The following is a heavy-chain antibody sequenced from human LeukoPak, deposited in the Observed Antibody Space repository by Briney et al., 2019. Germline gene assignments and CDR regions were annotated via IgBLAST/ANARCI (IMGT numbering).Heavy chain of an antibody. V-gene: IGHV4-30-2*01. CDR1: GGSISSGGYS. D-gene: IGHD4-17*01. J-gene: IGHJ4*02. Sequence: SQTLSLTCAVSGGSISSGGYSWSWIRQPPRKGLEWIGYIYHSGSTYYNPSLKSRVTISVDRSKNQFSLKLSSVTAADTAVYYCAREGDYGFDYWGQGTLVTVSS. CDR2: IYHSGST. CDR3: AREGDYGFDY.